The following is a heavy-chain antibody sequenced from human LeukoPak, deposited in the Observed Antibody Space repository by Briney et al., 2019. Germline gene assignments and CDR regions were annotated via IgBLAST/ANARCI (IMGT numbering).Heavy chain of an antibody. V-gene: IGHV3-23*01. Sequence: GGSQRLSCAASGFTFSSYAMSWVRQAPGKGLEWVSSISGSDGTTYYADSVKGRFTISRDNSKNTLYLQMNSLRAEDTAVYYCAKAHHGDYFFYFDYWGQGTLVTVSS. CDR3: AKAHHGDYFFYFDY. CDR2: ISGSDGTT. D-gene: IGHD4-17*01. J-gene: IGHJ4*02. CDR1: GFTFSSYA.